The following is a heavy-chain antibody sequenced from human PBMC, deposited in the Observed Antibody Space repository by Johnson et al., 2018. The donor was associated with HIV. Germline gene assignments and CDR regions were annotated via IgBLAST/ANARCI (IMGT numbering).Heavy chain of an antibody. CDR3: ARGYILTGYSGAFDI. CDR1: GFSFDDYA. D-gene: IGHD3-9*01. J-gene: IGHJ3*02. CDR2: LTWNSGRK. Sequence: VQLVESGGGLVQPGRSLRLSCAASGFSFDDYAMHWVRQVPGTGLEWVAGLTWNSGRKGYADSVKGRFTISRDNSKNTVYLQMNSLRAEDTAVYYCARGYILTGYSGAFDIWGQRTMVTVAS. V-gene: IGHV3-9*01.